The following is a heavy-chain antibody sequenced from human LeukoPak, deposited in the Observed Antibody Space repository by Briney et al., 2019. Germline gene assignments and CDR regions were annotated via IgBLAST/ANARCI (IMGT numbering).Heavy chain of an antibody. V-gene: IGHV4-38-2*02. Sequence: SETLSLTCTVSGYSISSGYYWGWIRQPPGKGLEWVGHMYYRGNTFYSPSLKSRVTISVDTSKNQFSLKLRSVTAADTAVYYCARLYGNYQNYFDYWGQGTLVTVSS. D-gene: IGHD1-7*01. CDR3: ARLYGNYQNYFDY. CDR2: MYYRGNT. CDR1: GYSISSGYY. J-gene: IGHJ4*02.